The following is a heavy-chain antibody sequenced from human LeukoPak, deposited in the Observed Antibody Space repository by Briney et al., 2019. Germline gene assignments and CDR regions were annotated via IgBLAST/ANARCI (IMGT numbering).Heavy chain of an antibody. CDR1: GGSISSYY. CDR2: IYYSGST. D-gene: IGHD2-2*01. V-gene: IGHV4-59*01. CDR3: AREAVPAAPYYYYYMDV. J-gene: IGHJ6*03. Sequence: SETLSLTCTVSGGSISSYYWSWIRQPPGKGLEWIGYIYYSGSTNYNPSLKSRVTISVDTSKNQFSLKLSSVTAADTAVYYCAREAVPAAPYYYYYMDVWGEGTTVTVSS.